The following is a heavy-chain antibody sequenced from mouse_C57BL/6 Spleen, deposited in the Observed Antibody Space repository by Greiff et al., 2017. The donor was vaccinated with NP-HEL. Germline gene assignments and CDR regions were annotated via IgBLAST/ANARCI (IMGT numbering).Heavy chain of an antibody. J-gene: IGHJ3*01. CDR1: GYTFTDYY. V-gene: IGHV1-26*01. CDR3: AIRYYGSSYPFAY. D-gene: IGHD1-1*01. Sequence: EVQLQQSGPELVKPGASVKISCKASGYTFTDYYMNWVKQSHGKSLEWIGDINPNNGGTSYNQKFKGKATLTVDKSSSTAYMELRSLTSEDSAVYYWAIRYYGSSYPFAYWGQGTRVTVAA. CDR2: INPNNGGT.